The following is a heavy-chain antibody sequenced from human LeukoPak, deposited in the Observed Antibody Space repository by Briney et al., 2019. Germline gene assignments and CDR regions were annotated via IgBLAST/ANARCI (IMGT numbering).Heavy chain of an antibody. CDR3: ARVLRQWLVQVAFDI. D-gene: IGHD6-19*01. CDR2: MYYSGST. V-gene: IGHV4-59*01. Sequence: SETLSLTCTVSGGSISSSYWSWIRQPPGKGLEWIGYMYYSGSTNYNPSLKSRVTISVDTSKNQFSLKLSSVTAADTAVYYRARVLRQWLVQVAFDIWGQGTMVTVSS. CDR1: GGSISSSY. J-gene: IGHJ3*02.